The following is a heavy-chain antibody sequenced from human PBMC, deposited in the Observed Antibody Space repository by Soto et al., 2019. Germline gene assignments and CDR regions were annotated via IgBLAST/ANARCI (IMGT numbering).Heavy chain of an antibody. J-gene: IGHJ4*02. CDR1: GYTFTSYG. CDR2: ISAYNGNT. V-gene: IGHV1-18*01. CDR3: AGKGLLQQQLVQDYFDY. Sequence: ASVKVSCKASGYTFTSYGISWVRQAPGQGLEWMGWISAYNGNTNYAQKLQVRVTMTTETSTSTDYMELRSLRSDDTSVYYWAGKGLLQQQLVQDYFDYWGQGTRVTVSS. D-gene: IGHD6-13*01.